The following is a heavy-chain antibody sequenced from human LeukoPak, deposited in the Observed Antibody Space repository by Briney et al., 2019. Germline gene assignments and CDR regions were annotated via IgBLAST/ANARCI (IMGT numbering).Heavy chain of an antibody. CDR2: ISGSGGST. CDR3: AKDGYSSSWYYFDH. V-gene: IGHV3-23*01. CDR1: GFTFSSYA. J-gene: IGHJ4*02. D-gene: IGHD6-13*01. Sequence: GGSLRLSCAASGFTFSSYAMSWVRQAPGKGLEWVSAISGSGGSTYYADSVKGRFTVSRDNSKNTLYLQMNSLRAEDTAVYYCAKDGYSSSWYYFDHWGQGTLVTVSS.